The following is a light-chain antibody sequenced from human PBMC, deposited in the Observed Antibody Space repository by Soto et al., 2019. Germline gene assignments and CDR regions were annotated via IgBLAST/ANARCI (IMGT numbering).Light chain of an antibody. CDR3: QQYYSSPTWT. CDR2: WAS. CDR1: QSIFYSSNNKNY. Sequence: DIVMTQSPDSLAVSLGERATINCKSSQSIFYSSNNKNYLAWYQQKPGQPPKLLIYWASTRESGVPDRFSGSVSGTDFTLTISSLQAEDVAIYYCQQYYSSPTWTFGQGTKVEIK. V-gene: IGKV4-1*01. J-gene: IGKJ1*01.